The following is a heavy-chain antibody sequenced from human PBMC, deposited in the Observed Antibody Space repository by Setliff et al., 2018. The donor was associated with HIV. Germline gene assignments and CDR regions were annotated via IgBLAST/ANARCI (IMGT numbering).Heavy chain of an antibody. CDR3: ARGDGYRSNDAYYDTGMDV. Sequence: SETLSLTCGVYGGSLSSYYWSWVRQPPGKGLEWIGYIYNSGYSNSKPSLKSRVTMSLDTSKNQFSLELTSVTAADTAVYFCARGDGYRSNDAYYDTGMDVWGQGITVTVSS. D-gene: IGHD5-12*01. CDR1: GGSLSSYY. J-gene: IGHJ6*02. V-gene: IGHV4-59*01. CDR2: IYNSGYS.